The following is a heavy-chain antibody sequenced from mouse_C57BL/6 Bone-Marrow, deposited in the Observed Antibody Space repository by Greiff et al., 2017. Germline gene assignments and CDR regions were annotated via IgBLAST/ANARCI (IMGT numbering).Heavy chain of an antibody. V-gene: IGHV1-69*01. Sequence: QVQLQQPGAELVMPGASVKLSCKASGYTFTSYWMHWVKQRPGQGLEWIGEIDPSDSYTNYNQKFKGKSTLTVDKSSSTAYMQLSSLTSEDSAVYSCARKDYYGSRGLWYAMDYWGQGTSVTVSS. D-gene: IGHD1-1*01. CDR2: IDPSDSYT. CDR1: GYTFTSYW. J-gene: IGHJ4*01. CDR3: ARKDYYGSRGLWYAMDY.